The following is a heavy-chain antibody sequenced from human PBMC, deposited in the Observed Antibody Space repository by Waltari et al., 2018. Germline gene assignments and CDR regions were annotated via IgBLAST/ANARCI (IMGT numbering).Heavy chain of an antibody. CDR3: ARDRGLYGMDV. V-gene: IGHV3-13*01. Sequence: EVQLVESGGGLVQPGGYLRLSCAASGFPFSSSDVHWVRQATGKGLEWVSAIGTAGDTYYPGSVKGRFTISRENAKNSLYLQMNSLRAGDTAVYYCARDRGLYGMDVWGQGTTVTVSS. CDR2: IGTAGDT. CDR1: GFPFSSSD. J-gene: IGHJ6*02.